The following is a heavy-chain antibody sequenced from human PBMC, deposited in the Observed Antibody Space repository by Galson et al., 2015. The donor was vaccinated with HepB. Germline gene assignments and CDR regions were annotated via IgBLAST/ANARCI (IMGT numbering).Heavy chain of an antibody. CDR3: ARIQHATMVRGKRIHRMDV. D-gene: IGHD3-10*01. J-gene: IGHJ6*03. Sequence: PALVKPTQTLTLACTFSGFSLSTSGMCVSWIRQPPGKALEWLARIDWDDDKYYSTSLKTRLTISKDTSKNQVVLTMTNMDPVDTATYYCARIQHATMVRGKRIHRMDVWGKGTTVTVSS. CDR2: IDWDDDK. V-gene: IGHV2-70*11. CDR1: GFSLSTSGMC.